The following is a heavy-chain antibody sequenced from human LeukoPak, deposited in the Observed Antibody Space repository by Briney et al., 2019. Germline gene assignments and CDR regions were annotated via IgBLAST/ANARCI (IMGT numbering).Heavy chain of an antibody. CDR1: GGSISSYY. D-gene: IGHD7-27*01. Sequence: SETLSLTCTVSGGSISSYYWSWIRQSPGKGLEWIGYIYYSGSTNYNPSLKSRVTISVDTSKNQFSLKLSSVTAADTAVYYCARVMGTGDNYYYYYMDVWGKGTTVTVSS. J-gene: IGHJ6*03. CDR3: ARVMGTGDNYYYYYMDV. V-gene: IGHV4-59*01. CDR2: IYYSGST.